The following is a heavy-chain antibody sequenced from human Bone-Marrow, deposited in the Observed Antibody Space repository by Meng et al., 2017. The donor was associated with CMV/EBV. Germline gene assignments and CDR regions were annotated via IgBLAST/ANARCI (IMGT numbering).Heavy chain of an antibody. Sequence: GESLKISCAASGFTFSSYEMNWVRQAPGKGLEWVSSISSSSSYIYYADSVKGRFTISRDNAKNSLYLQMNSLRAEDTAVYYCARDSRVGGVPAAIFYYYYGMDVWGQGTTVTVSS. J-gene: IGHJ6*02. V-gene: IGHV3-21*01. CDR3: ARDSRVGGVPAAIFYYYYGMDV. D-gene: IGHD2-2*02. CDR2: ISSSSSYI. CDR1: GFTFSSYE.